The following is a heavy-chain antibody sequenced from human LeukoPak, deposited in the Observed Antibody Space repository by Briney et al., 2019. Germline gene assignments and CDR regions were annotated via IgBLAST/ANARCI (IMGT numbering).Heavy chain of an antibody. V-gene: IGHV4-30-4*08. CDR2: IYYSGNT. D-gene: IGHD6-13*01. Sequence: SQTLSLTCTVSGGSVSSGDYYWHWIRQPPGKGLEWIGYIYYSGNTYYNPSLKSRLTISVDTSKNQFSLQLTSVTAADTAVYYCARARRFAAAGTTAFDIWGQGTMVTVSS. CDR1: GGSVSSGDYY. CDR3: ARARRFAAAGTTAFDI. J-gene: IGHJ3*02.